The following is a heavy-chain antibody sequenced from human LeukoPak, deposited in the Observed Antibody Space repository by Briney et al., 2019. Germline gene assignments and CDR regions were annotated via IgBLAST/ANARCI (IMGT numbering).Heavy chain of an antibody. CDR2: ISGSGNGFSI. V-gene: IGHV3-64D*06. Sequence: GSLRLSCSASGFVFTIYTMYWVRQAPGKGPEYVSTISGSGNGFSIYYADSVKGRFTISRDDSKSILYLQMNGLRSEDTAVYYCVKDFGRIRGTPDSWGQGTLVAVSS. CDR1: GFVFTIYT. J-gene: IGHJ4*02. D-gene: IGHD1-26*01. CDR3: VKDFGRIRGTPDS.